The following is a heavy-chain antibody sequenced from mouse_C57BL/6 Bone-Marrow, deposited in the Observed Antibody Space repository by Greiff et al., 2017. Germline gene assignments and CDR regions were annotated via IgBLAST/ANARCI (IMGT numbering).Heavy chain of an antibody. CDR1: GFTFSDYG. CDR2: ISSGSSTI. D-gene: IGHD2-4*01. J-gene: IGHJ1*03. V-gene: IGHV5-17*01. CDR3: ARPCDYDGDWYFDV. Sequence: DVKLQESGGGLVKPGGSLKLSCAASGFTFSDYGMHWVRQAPEKGLEWVAYISSGSSTIYYADTVKGRFTISRDNAKNTLFLQMTSLRSEDTAMYYCARPCDYDGDWYFDVWGTGTTVTVSS.